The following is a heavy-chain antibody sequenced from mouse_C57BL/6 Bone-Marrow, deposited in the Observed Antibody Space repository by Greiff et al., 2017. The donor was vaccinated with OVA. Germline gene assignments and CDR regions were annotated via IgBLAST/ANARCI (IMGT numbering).Heavy chain of an antibody. CDR1: GYTFTSYW. V-gene: IGHV1-61*01. J-gene: IGHJ2*01. CDR3: ARRDYCDLPDY. D-gene: IGHD1-1*01. CDR2: IYPSDSET. Sequence: VQLQQSGAELVRPGSSVKLSCKASGYTFTSYWMDWVKQRPGQGLEWIGNIYPSDSETHYNQKFKDKATLTVDKSSSTAYMELRSLTSEDSAVYFCARRDYCDLPDYWGKDTTLTVP.